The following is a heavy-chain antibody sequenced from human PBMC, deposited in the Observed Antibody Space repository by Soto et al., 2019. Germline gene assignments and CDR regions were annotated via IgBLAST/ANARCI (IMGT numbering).Heavy chain of an antibody. CDR2: IYYSGST. V-gene: IGHV4-59*01. D-gene: IGHD3-9*01. CDR3: ARDLTPYYDILTGYQNYGMDV. Sequence: SETLSLTCTVSGGSISSYYWSWIRQPPGKGLEWIGYIYYSGSTNYNPSLKSRVTISVDTSKNQFSLKLSSVTAADTAVYYCARDLTPYYDILTGYQNYGMDVWGQGTKVTVSS. J-gene: IGHJ6*02. CDR1: GGSISSYY.